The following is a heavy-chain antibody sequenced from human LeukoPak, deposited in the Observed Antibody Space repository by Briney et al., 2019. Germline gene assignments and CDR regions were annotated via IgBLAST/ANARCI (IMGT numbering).Heavy chain of an antibody. CDR2: VNNNNGGT. D-gene: IGHD2-2*01. CDR3: ARDSAPATGLSLDY. Sequence: ASVKVSCKASGYTFIDFYVHWFRQAPGQGLEWVGEVNNNNGGTKYAQKFQGRVTLTRDTSIRTAYLELSGLRSDDTDVYYCARDSAPATGLSLDYWGQGTLVTVSS. J-gene: IGHJ4*02. V-gene: IGHV1-2*02. CDR1: GYTFIDFY.